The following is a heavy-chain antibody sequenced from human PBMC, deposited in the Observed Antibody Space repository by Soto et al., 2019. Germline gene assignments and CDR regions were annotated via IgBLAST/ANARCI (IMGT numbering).Heavy chain of an antibody. J-gene: IGHJ5*02. CDR3: ASLGSYYESGT. D-gene: IGHD1-26*01. Sequence: QVQLVESGGGVVQPGRSLRLSCAASGFTFSSYGMHWVRQAPGKGLEWVAVISYDGSNKYYADSVKGRFTISRDNSKNTLYLQMNGLRAEDTAVYYCASLGSYYESGTWGQGTLVTVSS. V-gene: IGHV3-30*03. CDR2: ISYDGSNK. CDR1: GFTFSSYG.